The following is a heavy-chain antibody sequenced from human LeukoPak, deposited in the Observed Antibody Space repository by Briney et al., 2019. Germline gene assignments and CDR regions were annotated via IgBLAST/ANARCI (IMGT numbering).Heavy chain of an antibody. V-gene: IGHV4-4*07. CDR2: IYTSGST. D-gene: IGHD3-22*01. CDR3: ARDHYDSSGYYHPGY. Sequence: SETLSLTCTVSGGSISSYYWSWIRQPAGKGLEWIGRIYTSGSTNYNPSLKSRVTMSVDTSRNQFSLKLSSVTAADTAVYYCARDHYDSSGYYHPGYWGQGTLVTVSS. J-gene: IGHJ4*02. CDR1: GGSISSYY.